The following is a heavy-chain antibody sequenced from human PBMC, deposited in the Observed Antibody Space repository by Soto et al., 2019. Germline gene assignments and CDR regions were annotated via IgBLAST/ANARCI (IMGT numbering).Heavy chain of an antibody. J-gene: IGHJ6*02. CDR3: AFRTNDILTGYHPYYYYGMDV. CDR2: IIPIFGTA. CDR1: GGTFSSYA. Sequence: SVKVSCKASGGTFSSYAISWVRQAPGQGLEWMGGIIPIFGTANYAQKFQGRVTITADESTSTAYMELSSLRSEDTAVYYCAFRTNDILTGYHPYYYYGMDVWGQGTTVTVSS. D-gene: IGHD3-9*01. V-gene: IGHV1-69*13.